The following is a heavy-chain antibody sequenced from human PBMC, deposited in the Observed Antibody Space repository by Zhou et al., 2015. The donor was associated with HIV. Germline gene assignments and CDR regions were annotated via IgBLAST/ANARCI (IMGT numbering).Heavy chain of an antibody. Sequence: QVQLVQSGAEVKKPGASVKVSCKASGYTFTSYGISWVRQAPGQGLEWMGWISAYNGNTNYAQKLQGRVTMTTDTSTSTAYMELRSLRSDDTAVYYCATFPQIESGYDEPPDYYYGMDVWGQGTTVTVSS. D-gene: IGHD5-12*01. CDR2: ISAYNGNT. CDR1: GYTFTSYG. CDR3: ATFPQIESGYDEPPDYYYGMDV. J-gene: IGHJ6*02. V-gene: IGHV1-18*01.